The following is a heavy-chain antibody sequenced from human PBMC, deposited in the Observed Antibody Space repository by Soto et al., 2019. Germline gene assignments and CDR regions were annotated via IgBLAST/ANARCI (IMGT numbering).Heavy chain of an antibody. D-gene: IGHD2-15*01. Sequence: ASVKVSCKASGYTFTSYYMHCVRQAPGQGLEWMGIINPSGGSTSYAQKFQGRVTMTRDTSTSTVYMELSSLRSEDTAVYYCASFPTLGYCSGGSCYSGYFQHWGQGTLVTVSS. V-gene: IGHV1-46*03. CDR2: INPSGGST. CDR1: GYTFTSYY. J-gene: IGHJ1*01. CDR3: ASFPTLGYCSGGSCYSGYFQH.